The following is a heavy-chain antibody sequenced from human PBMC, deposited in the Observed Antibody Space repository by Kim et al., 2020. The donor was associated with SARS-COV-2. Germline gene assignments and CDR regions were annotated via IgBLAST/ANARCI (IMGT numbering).Heavy chain of an antibody. D-gene: IGHD2-8*01. CDR1: GGTFSSYA. Sequence: SVKVSCKASGGTFSSYAISWVRQAPGQGLEWMGRIIPILGIANYAQKFQGRVTITADKSTSTAYMELSSLRSEDTAVYYCASSVRYCTNGVCYGDYYYMDVWGKGTTVTVSS. V-gene: IGHV1-69*04. CDR3: ASSVRYCTNGVCYGDYYYMDV. CDR2: IIPILGIA. J-gene: IGHJ6*03.